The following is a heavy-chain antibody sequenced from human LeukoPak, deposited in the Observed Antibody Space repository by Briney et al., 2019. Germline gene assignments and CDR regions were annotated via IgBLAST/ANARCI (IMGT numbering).Heavy chain of an antibody. J-gene: IGHJ5*02. CDR2: IRDDGSEK. CDR1: GFTFSNHW. CDR3: AKSGSSVFWS. D-gene: IGHD3-3*02. V-gene: IGHV3-7*03. Sequence: GGSLRLSCAASGFTFSNHWMSWVRQAPGKGLEWVANIRDDGSEKYYVDSVKGRFTVSRDNVKNPLFLQMNSLRVDDTAVYYCAKSGSSVFWSWGQGTLVTVSS.